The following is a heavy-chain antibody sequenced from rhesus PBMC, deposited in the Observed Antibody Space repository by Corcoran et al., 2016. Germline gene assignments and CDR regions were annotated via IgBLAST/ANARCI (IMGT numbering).Heavy chain of an antibody. Sequence: EVQLVETGGGLVQPGGSLKVSCAASGFTFSNYGMSWVRQAPGKGLEGVSAINSGVVRTYNQNSDNGRFTTSRNNSKSTLSLQMNSLRAEDTALYYCAIDTGVIIIVPLYYCGLDSWGQGVFVTVSS. J-gene: IGHJ6*01. CDR3: AIDTGVIIIVPLYYCGLDS. V-gene: IGHV3S5*01. CDR2: INSGVVRT. D-gene: IGHD3-34*01. CDR1: GFTFSNYG.